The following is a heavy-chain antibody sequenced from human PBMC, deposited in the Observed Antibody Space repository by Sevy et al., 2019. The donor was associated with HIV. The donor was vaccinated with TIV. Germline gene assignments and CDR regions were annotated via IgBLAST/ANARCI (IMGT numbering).Heavy chain of an antibody. CDR2: ISSSSTI. V-gene: IGHV3-48*02. CDR3: ASRSAAAGLSLDY. CDR1: GFTFSSYS. J-gene: IGHJ4*02. D-gene: IGHD6-13*01. Sequence: GGSLRLSCAASGFTFSSYSMNWVRQAPGKGLEWVSYISSSSTIYYADSVKGRFTISRDNAKNSLYLQMNSLRDEDTAVYYCASRSAAAGLSLDYWGQGTLVTISS.